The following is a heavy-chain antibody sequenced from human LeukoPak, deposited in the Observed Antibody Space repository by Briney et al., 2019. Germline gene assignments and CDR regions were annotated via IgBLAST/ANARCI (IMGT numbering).Heavy chain of an antibody. Sequence: PPGGSLRLSCAASGFTFSSYAMHWVRQAPGKGLEWVAVISYDGSNKYYADSVKGRFTISSDNSKNTLYLQMNSLRAEDTAVYYCARESSVQPLPGVFDYWGQGTLVTVSS. CDR1: GFTFSSYA. D-gene: IGHD2-2*01. V-gene: IGHV3-30-3*01. J-gene: IGHJ4*02. CDR2: ISYDGSNK. CDR3: ARESSVQPLPGVFDY.